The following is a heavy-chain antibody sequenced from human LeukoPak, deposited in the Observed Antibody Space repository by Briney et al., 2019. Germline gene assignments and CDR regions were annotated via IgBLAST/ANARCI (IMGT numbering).Heavy chain of an antibody. D-gene: IGHD6-19*01. J-gene: IGHJ4*02. V-gene: IGHV4-59*08. CDR3: ARQPGSSGWFYYFDY. CDR2: IYYSGNT. CDR1: GGSISSYY. Sequence: SETLSLTCTVSGGSISSYYWSWIRQPPGKGLEWIGYIYYSGNTNYNPSLKSRVTISVDTSKNQFSLKLSSVTATDTAVYYCARQPGSSGWFYYFDYWGQGTLATVSS.